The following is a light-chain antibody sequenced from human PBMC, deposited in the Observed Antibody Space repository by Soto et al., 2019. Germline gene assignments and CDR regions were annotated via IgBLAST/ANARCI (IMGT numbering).Light chain of an antibody. Sequence: DILLTQSPSTLSASVGDRVTISCRASQRINKWLAWHQHNPGIARNLLFFEVSTLHGGVPSMFSGSGSGTVFPLTISSLRPDDFATYYCQHYSGDRATFGQGTKVDI. CDR2: EVS. CDR3: QHYSGDRAT. J-gene: IGKJ1*01. V-gene: IGKV1-5*03. CDR1: QRINKW.